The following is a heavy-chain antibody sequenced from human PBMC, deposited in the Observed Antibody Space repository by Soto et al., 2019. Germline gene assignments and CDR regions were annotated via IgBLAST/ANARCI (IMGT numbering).Heavy chain of an antibody. Sequence: SVKVSCKASGGTFSSYAISWVRQAPGQGLEWMGGIIPIFGTANYAQKFQGRVTITADESTSTAYMELSSLRSEDTAVYYCARSPTVATPEDWFDPWGQGTLVTV. CDR2: IIPIFGTA. CDR1: GGTFSSYA. V-gene: IGHV1-69*13. J-gene: IGHJ5*02. CDR3: ARSPTVATPEDWFDP. D-gene: IGHD5-12*01.